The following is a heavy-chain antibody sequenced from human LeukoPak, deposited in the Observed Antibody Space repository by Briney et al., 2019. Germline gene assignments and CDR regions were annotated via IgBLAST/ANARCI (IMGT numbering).Heavy chain of an antibody. J-gene: IGHJ6*02. CDR3: ARASSSWYVYYYYGMDV. Sequence: VASVKVSCKASGGTFSSYAISWVRQAPGQGLEWMGWINPNSGGTNYAQKFQGWVTMTRDTSISTAYMELSRLRSDDTAVYYCARASSSWYVYYYYGMDVWGQGTTVTVSS. D-gene: IGHD6-13*01. CDR2: INPNSGGT. CDR1: GGTFSSYA. V-gene: IGHV1-2*04.